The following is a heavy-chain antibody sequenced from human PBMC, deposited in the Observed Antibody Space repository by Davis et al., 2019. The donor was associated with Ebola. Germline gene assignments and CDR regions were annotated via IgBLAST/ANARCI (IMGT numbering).Heavy chain of an antibody. J-gene: IGHJ6*02. CDR1: GYTFTGYY. CDR2: INPNSGGT. V-gene: IGHV1-2*02. CDR3: ARDPRYDFWSGYSNYYYAMDV. D-gene: IGHD3-3*01. Sequence: AASVKVSCKASGYTFTGYYMHWVRQAPGQGLEWMGWINPNSGGTNYAQKFQGRVAMTRDTSISTAYMELSKLRSDDTAVYYCARDPRYDFWSGYSNYYYAMDVWGQGTTVTVSS.